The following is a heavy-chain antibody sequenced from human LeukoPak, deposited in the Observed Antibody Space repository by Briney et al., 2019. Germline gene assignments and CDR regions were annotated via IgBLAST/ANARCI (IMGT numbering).Heavy chain of an antibody. V-gene: IGHV4-4*02. CDR3: ARDTGGRGRLEAFDI. D-gene: IGHD3-10*01. CDR2: IYHTGST. J-gene: IGHJ3*02. CDR1: GGSISSSNW. Sequence: SSETLSLTCAVSGGSISSSNWWIWVRQPPGKGLEWIGEIYHTGSTNYNPSLKSRVTISVDKSKNQFSLKLSSVTAADTAMYYCARDTGGRGRLEAFDIWGQGTMVTVSS.